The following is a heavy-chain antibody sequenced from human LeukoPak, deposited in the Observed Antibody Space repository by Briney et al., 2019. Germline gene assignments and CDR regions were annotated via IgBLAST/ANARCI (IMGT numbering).Heavy chain of an antibody. V-gene: IGHV1-2*02. D-gene: IGHD2-2*01. Sequence: GASVKVSCKASGYTFTGYYMHWVRQAPGQGLEWMGWINPNSGGTNYAQKFQGRVTITADKSTSTAYMELSSLRSEDTAVYYCARGGCSSTSCYPLDYWGQGTLVTVSS. CDR1: GYTFTGYY. CDR2: INPNSGGT. J-gene: IGHJ4*02. CDR3: ARGGCSSTSCYPLDY.